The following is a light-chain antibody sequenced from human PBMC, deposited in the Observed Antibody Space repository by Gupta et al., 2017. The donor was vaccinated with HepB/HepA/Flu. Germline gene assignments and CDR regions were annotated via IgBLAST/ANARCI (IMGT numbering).Light chain of an antibody. J-gene: IGKJ1*01. CDR1: QAITTY. Sequence: AIRMTQSPSSFSASPGDRVTITCRASQAITTYLAWYQQKPGSPPKLLIYGGSALEGGVPSRFSGRGSGTDFTLTISSLQSEDFATYYCQQYYNNPWTFGQGTTVDIK. CDR2: GGS. V-gene: IGKV1-8*01. CDR3: QQYYNNPWT.